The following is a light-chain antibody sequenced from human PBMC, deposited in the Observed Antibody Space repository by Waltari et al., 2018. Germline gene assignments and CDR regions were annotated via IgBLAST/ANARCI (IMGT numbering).Light chain of an antibody. CDR2: EDN. CDR3: GTWDNSLDAKL. J-gene: IGLJ2*01. Sequence: QSVLTQPPSVSAAPGPKVPISCSGSSSTLGPNFVTWYQQPPGTAPTLPIYEDNKRPSTIPDRFSGSKSGTSATLGITGLQTGDEADYYCGTWDNSLDAKLFGGGTRLTVL. V-gene: IGLV1-51*02. CDR1: SSTLGPNF.